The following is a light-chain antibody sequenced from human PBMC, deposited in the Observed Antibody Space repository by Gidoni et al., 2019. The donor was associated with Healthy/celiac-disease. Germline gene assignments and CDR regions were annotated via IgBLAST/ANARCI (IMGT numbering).Light chain of an antibody. J-gene: IGKJ4*01. CDR3: QQYGSSPI. V-gene: IGKV3-20*01. CDR1: QSVSSSY. Sequence: EIVLTQSPGTLSLSPGERATLSCRASQSVSSSYLAWYQQKPGQAPRLLIYGASSRATGIPARFSVSGSGTDFTLTISRLEPEDFAVYYCQQYGSSPIFGGGTKVEIK. CDR2: GAS.